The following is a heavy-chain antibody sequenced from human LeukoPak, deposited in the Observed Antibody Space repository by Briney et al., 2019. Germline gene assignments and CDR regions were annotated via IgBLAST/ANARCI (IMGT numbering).Heavy chain of an antibody. D-gene: IGHD1-7*01. CDR2: IKQDGSEE. J-gene: IGHJ4*02. CDR1: GFTFSNYW. Sequence: PGGSLRLSCAASGFTFSNYWMSWVRQAPGKGLEWVANIKQDGSEEYYVNSVKSRFTISRDNAKNSLHLQMNSLRAEDTAIYYCAREDDWNYEDYWGQGTLVSVSS. CDR3: AREDDWNYEDY. V-gene: IGHV3-7*01.